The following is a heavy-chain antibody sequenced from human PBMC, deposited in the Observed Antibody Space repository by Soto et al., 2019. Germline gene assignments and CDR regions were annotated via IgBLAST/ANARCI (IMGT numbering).Heavy chain of an antibody. CDR2: ISSSSSYI. Sequence: GGSLRLSCAASGFTFSSYSKNWVRQAPGKGLEWVSSISSSSSYIYYADSVKGRFTISRDNAKNSLYLQMNSLRAEDTAVYYCARDPVGYSSTYYYYGMDVWGQGTTVTVSS. CDR1: GFTFSSYS. D-gene: IGHD6-13*01. CDR3: ARDPVGYSSTYYYYGMDV. J-gene: IGHJ6*02. V-gene: IGHV3-21*01.